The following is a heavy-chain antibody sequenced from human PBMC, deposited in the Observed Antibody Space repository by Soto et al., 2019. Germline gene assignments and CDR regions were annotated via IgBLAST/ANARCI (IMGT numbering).Heavy chain of an antibody. J-gene: IGHJ6*02. CDR3: ARVDYDSSGYYGMDV. CDR2: INHSGST. V-gene: IGHV4-34*01. CDR1: GGSFSGYY. Sequence: QVQLQQWGAGLLKPSETLSLTCAVYGGSFSGYYWSWIRQPPGKGLEWIGEINHSGSTNYNPSLKSRVTISVDTSKNQFSLKLSSVTAADTAVYYCARVDYDSSGYYGMDVWGQGTTVTVSS. D-gene: IGHD3-22*01.